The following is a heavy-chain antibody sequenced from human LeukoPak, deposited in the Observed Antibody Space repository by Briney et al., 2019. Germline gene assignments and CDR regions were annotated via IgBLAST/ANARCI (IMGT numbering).Heavy chain of an antibody. CDR3: ARVGYCSGGSCYPYYYYYYMDV. CDR2: ISSTGSYI. D-gene: IGHD2-15*01. V-gene: IGHV3-21*01. J-gene: IGHJ6*03. Sequence: GGSLRLSCAASGFTFSSYGMNWVRQAPGKGLEWVASISSTGSYIYYADSVKGRFTISRDNAKNSLYLQMNSLRAEDTAVYYCARVGYCSGGSCYPYYYYYYMDVWGKGTTVTISS. CDR1: GFTFSSYG.